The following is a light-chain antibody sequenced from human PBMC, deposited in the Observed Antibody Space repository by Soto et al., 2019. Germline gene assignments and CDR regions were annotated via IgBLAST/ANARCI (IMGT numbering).Light chain of an antibody. V-gene: IGKV3-15*01. J-gene: IGKJ5*01. CDR2: DAS. Sequence: EIVITQSPLTLSPSLFERAIFSCRASQSVGSNIAWYQQKPGQSPRLLVYDASTRATAIPARFSGSGSGTEFTLTISSLQSEDFAVYYCQQYNNWLITFGQGTRLEI. CDR1: QSVGSN. CDR3: QQYNNWLIT.